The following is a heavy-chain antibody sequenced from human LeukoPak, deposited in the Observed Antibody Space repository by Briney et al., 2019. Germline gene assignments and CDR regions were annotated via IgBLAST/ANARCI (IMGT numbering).Heavy chain of an antibody. D-gene: IGHD3-22*01. Sequence: PGGSLRLSCAASGFTFSSYAMSWVRQAPGKGLEWVSAISGNGGSTYYADSVKGRFTISRDNSKNTLYLQMNSLRADDTAVYYCANDQLQYYYDSTGDDWGHGTPVTAAS. J-gene: IGHJ4*01. V-gene: IGHV3-23*01. CDR3: ANDQLQYYYDSTGDD. CDR2: ISGNGGST. CDR1: GFTFSSYA.